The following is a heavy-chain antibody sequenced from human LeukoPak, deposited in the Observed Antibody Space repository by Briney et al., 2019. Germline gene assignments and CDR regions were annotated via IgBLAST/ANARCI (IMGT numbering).Heavy chain of an antibody. CDR2: IYYSGST. CDR3: VRSIAVAGLV. CDR1: GGSIANSGYF. V-gene: IGHV4-39*01. J-gene: IGHJ4*02. Sequence: SETLSLTCTVSGGSIANSGYFWGWIRQPPGEGLEWIGTIYYSGSTDYNPSLKSRVTISVDTPKNQFSLKLSSVTAADTAVYYRVRSIAVAGLVWGQGTLVTVSS. D-gene: IGHD6-19*01.